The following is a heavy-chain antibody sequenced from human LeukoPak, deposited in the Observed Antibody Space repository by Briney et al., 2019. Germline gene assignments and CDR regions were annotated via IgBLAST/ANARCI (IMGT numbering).Heavy chain of an antibody. CDR2: IYSGGST. V-gene: IGHV3-53*01. J-gene: IGHJ3*02. CDR3: AREDGSGSDAFDI. Sequence: GGSLRLSCAASGFTVSSNYMSWVRQAPGKGLEWVSVIYSGGSTYYADSVKGRFTISRDNSKNTLYLQMNSLRAEGTAVYYCAREDGSGSDAFDIWGQGTMVTVSS. CDR1: GFTVSSNY. D-gene: IGHD3-10*01.